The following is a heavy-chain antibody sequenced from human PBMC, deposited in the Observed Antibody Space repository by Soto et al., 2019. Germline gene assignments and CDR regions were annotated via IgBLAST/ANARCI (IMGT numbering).Heavy chain of an antibody. D-gene: IGHD3-22*01. J-gene: IGHJ6*02. V-gene: IGHV3-23*01. CDR2: ISGSGGST. Sequence: EVQLLESGGGLVQPGGSLRLSCAASGFTFSSYAMSWVRQAPGKGLEWVSAISGSGGSTYYADSVKGRFTISRDNSKNTLYLQMNSLRAEDTAVYYCARGDYYDSSGYYYSYYGMDVWGQGTTVTVSS. CDR1: GFTFSSYA. CDR3: ARGDYYDSSGYYYSYYGMDV.